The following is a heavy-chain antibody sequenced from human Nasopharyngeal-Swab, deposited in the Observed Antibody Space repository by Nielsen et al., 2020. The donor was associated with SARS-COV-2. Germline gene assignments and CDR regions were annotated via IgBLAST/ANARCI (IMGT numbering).Heavy chain of an antibody. J-gene: IGHJ3*02. D-gene: IGHD6-13*01. CDR3: ARRGGTAGSDAFDI. Sequence: VRQMPGKGLEWMGRIDPSDSYTNYSPSFQGHVPISADKSISTAYLQWSSLKASDTAMYYCARRGGTAGSDAFDIWGQGTMVTVSS. CDR2: IDPSDSYT. V-gene: IGHV5-10-1*01.